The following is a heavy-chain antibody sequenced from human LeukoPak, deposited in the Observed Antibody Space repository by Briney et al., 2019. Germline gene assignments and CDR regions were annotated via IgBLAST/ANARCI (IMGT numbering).Heavy chain of an antibody. D-gene: IGHD6-19*01. Sequence: PGASVKVSCKASGYTFTSYYMHWVRQAPGQGLEWMGIINPSGGSTSYAQKFQGRVTMTRDTSTSTVYMELSSLRSEDTAVYYCARASRLGYSSGWSPGGAFDIWGQGTMVTVSS. CDR3: ARASRLGYSSGWSPGGAFDI. CDR2: INPSGGST. CDR1: GYTFTSYY. J-gene: IGHJ3*02. V-gene: IGHV1-46*01.